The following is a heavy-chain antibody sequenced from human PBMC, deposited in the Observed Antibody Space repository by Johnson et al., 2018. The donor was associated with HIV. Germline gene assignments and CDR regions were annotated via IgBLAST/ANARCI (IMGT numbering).Heavy chain of an antibody. D-gene: IGHD6-19*01. CDR2: RNWNGGST. V-gene: IGHV3-20*04. CDR1: GRPFPENDMTFPEYG. J-gene: IGHJ3*02. CDR3: ARDRARWSSGWYNDAFDI. Sequence: VQLVESGGGLVQRGGSLRLSCLASGRPFPENDMTFPEYGMSWVRQTPGQGLEWVSGRNWNGGSTGYGDSVKGRFTIPRDNAKNSLYLKMNSLRVEDTALYYCARDRARWSSGWYNDAFDIWGQGTMVTVSS.